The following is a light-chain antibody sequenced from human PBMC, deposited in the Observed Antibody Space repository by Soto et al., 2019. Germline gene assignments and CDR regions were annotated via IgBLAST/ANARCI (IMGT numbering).Light chain of an antibody. V-gene: IGLV2-14*03. CDR1: SRDVGGYNY. CDR2: DVS. Sequence: QSALTQPASVSGSPGQSITISCTGTSRDVGGYNYVSWYQHHPGKAPKLVIYDVSDRPSGVSNRFSGSKSGNTASLTISGLQAEDEADFYCSSYTSSSIVVFGGGTKLTVL. CDR3: SSYTSSSIVV. J-gene: IGLJ2*01.